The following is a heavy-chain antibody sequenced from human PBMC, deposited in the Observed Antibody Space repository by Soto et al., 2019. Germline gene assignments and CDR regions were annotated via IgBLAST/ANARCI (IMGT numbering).Heavy chain of an antibody. D-gene: IGHD2-15*01. V-gene: IGHV1-18*01. J-gene: IGHJ3*02. CDR1: GYTFTSYG. Sequence: ASVKVSCKASGYTFTSYGISWVRQAPGQGLEWMGWFSAYNGNTNYAQKLQGRVTMTTDTSTSTAYMELRSLRSDDTAVYYCARVEDIVVVVAADDAFDIWGQGTMVTVSS. CDR3: ARVEDIVVVVAADDAFDI. CDR2: FSAYNGNT.